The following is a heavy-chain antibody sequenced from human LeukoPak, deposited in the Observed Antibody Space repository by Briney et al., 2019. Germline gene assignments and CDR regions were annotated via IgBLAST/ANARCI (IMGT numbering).Heavy chain of an antibody. V-gene: IGHV4-59*08. CDR2: VYYTGRT. CDR3: ATRRGFELFFDL. J-gene: IGHJ4*02. Sequence: PSETLSLTCSVSDGSTTGYYWSWIRQPPGKGLEWIAYVYYTGRTLYNPSLESRVTISVDTSKTQFSLTVTSVTAADTAVYFCATRRGFELFFDLWGQGTRVTVSS. CDR1: DGSTTGYY. D-gene: IGHD3-10*01.